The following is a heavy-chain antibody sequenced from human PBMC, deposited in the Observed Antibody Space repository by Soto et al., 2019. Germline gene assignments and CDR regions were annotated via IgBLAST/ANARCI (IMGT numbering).Heavy chain of an antibody. CDR1: GFTFSSDA. CDR3: ARYMVVVTATYAFDI. J-gene: IGHJ3*02. D-gene: IGHD2-21*02. CDR2: ISYDGSNK. Sequence: QVQLVESGGGVVQPGRSLRLSCAASGFTFSSDAMHWVRQAPGTGLEWVAVISYDGSNKYYADSVKGRFTISRDNSKNTLYLQMNSLRAEETAVYYCARYMVVVTATYAFDILGQGTMVTVSS. V-gene: IGHV3-30-3*01.